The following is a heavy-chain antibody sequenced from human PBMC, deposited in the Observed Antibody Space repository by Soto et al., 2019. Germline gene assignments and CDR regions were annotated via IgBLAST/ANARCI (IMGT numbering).Heavy chain of an antibody. V-gene: IGHV3-30-3*01. D-gene: IGHD3-22*01. Sequence: QVQLVESGGGVVQPERSLRLSCAASGFTFSNYAMHWVRQARGTGLEWVAVISNDGSNPYYADSVKDRFTISRDNSKNTLYLQMNSLRPEDTAVYYCARTGYDSSGYFVEYYFDYWGQGTLVTVSS. CDR2: ISNDGSNP. CDR3: ARTGYDSSGYFVEYYFDY. CDR1: GFTFSNYA. J-gene: IGHJ4*02.